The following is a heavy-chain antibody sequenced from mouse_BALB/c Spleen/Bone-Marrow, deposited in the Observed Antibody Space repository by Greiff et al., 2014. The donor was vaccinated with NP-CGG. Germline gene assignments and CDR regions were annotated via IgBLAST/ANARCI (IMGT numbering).Heavy chain of an antibody. CDR2: INPNIGGT. Sequence: EVKLVESGPELVKPGASVKISCKTSGYTFTDYTIHWVKQSHGKSLEWIGHINPNIGGTTYNQKFKGKATLTLDRSSTTAYMELRSLTSEDSAVYYCTRSRYGDYWGQGTTLTVSS. CDR3: TRSRYGDY. J-gene: IGHJ2*01. D-gene: IGHD2-14*01. V-gene: IGHV1-18*01. CDR1: GYTFTDYT.